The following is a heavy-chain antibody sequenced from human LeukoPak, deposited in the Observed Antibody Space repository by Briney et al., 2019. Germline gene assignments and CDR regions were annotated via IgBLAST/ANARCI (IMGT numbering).Heavy chain of an antibody. CDR3: ARGTREFDY. Sequence: SSETLSLTCTVSGGSISSYYWSWIRQPPGKGLEWIGYIYYSGSTNYNPSLKSRVTISVDTSKNQFSLKLSSVTAADTAVYYCARGTREFDYWGQGTLVTVSS. CDR2: IYYSGST. J-gene: IGHJ4*02. CDR1: GGSISSYY. V-gene: IGHV4-59*01. D-gene: IGHD2-2*01.